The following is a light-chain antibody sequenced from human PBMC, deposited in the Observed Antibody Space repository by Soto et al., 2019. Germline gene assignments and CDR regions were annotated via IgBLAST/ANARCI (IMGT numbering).Light chain of an antibody. CDR3: QQSYSTPPT. J-gene: IGKJ1*01. CDR2: AAS. V-gene: IGKV1-39*01. Sequence: DIQMTQSPSSLSASVGDRVTITCRASQSISSYLNWYQQKPGKAPKLLIYAASSLQSGVPSRFSGSGSGTDFTLTISSLQPEDFATYYCQQSYSTPPTFVQGTKGEIK. CDR1: QSISSY.